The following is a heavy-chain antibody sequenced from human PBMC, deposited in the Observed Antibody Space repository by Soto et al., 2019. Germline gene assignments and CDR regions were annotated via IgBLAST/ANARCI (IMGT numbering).Heavy chain of an antibody. J-gene: IGHJ4*02. D-gene: IGHD6-19*01. CDR1: GFTFSSYA. CDR2: ISGSGGST. Sequence: GGSLRLSCAASGFTFSSYAMSWVRQAPGKGLEWVSAISGSGGSTYYADSVKGRFTISRDNSKNTLYLQMNSLRAEDTAVYYCAKDPVDSSGWYGNFDYWGQGTLVTVSS. CDR3: AKDPVDSSGWYGNFDY. V-gene: IGHV3-23*01.